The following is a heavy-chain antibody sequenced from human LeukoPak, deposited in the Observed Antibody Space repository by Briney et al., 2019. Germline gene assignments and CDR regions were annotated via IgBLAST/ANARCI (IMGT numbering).Heavy chain of an antibody. D-gene: IGHD6-19*01. CDR2: IDWDDDK. Sequence: LRLSCAASGFTFSSYSMDWVRQAPGKALEWLALIDWDDDKYYSTSLKTRLTISKDTSKNQVVLTMTNMDPVDTATYYCARNMATGYSSGWYYFDYWGQGTLVTVSS. CDR3: ARNMATGYSSGWYYFDY. J-gene: IGHJ4*02. CDR1: GFTFSSYSMD. V-gene: IGHV2-70*20.